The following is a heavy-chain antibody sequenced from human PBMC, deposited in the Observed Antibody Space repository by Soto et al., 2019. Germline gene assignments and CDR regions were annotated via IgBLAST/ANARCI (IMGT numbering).Heavy chain of an antibody. CDR2: IYNSGST. J-gene: IGHJ4*02. V-gene: IGHV4-61*01. CDR3: VRDGNY. CDR1: GGSVSSGSYY. Sequence: QVQLQESGPGLVKPSETLSLTCTVSGGSVSSGSYYWSWLRQPPGKGLEWIGYIYNSGSTNYNPSLQSRVNISVDTSKNQFSLKLSSVTAADTALYYCVRDGNYWGKGTLVTVSS. D-gene: IGHD1-26*01.